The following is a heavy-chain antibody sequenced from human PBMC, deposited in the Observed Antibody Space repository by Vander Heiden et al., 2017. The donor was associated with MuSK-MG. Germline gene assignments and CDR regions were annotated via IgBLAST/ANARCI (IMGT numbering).Heavy chain of an antibody. CDR1: GGSISSDG. V-gene: IGHV4-31*03. Sequence: QVQLQESGPGLVKPSQTLSLTCTVSGGSISSDGLEWIGYIYYSGSTYYNPSLKSRVTISVDTSKNQFSLKLSSVTAADTAVYYCARDREISCSSTSCYLLDPWGQGTLVTVSS. CDR3: ARDREISCSSTSCYLLDP. CDR2: IYYSGST. J-gene: IGHJ5*02. D-gene: IGHD2-2*01.